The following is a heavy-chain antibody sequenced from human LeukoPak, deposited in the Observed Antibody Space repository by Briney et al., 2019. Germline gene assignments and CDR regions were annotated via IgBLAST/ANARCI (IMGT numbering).Heavy chain of an antibody. CDR1: GFTFTTYC. Sequence: GGALRLSCEASGFTFTTYCMHWVRQAPGKGLVWVSHINSDGSITSYADSVKGRFTISRDNAKNTLYLRMNSLRAEDTAVYYCARDAVDTANAVWGQGTTVTVSS. J-gene: IGHJ6*02. V-gene: IGHV3-74*01. CDR2: INSDGSIT. CDR3: ARDAVDTANAV. D-gene: IGHD5-18*01.